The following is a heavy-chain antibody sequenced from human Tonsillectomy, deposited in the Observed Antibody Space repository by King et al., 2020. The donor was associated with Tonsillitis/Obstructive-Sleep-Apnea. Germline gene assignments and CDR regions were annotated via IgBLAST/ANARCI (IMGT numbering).Heavy chain of an antibody. Sequence: VQLQESGPGLVKPSQTLSLTCPVSGASISSSGYYWSWIRQHPGKGLEWIGYVFYSGNTYYNPSLKSRVAVSVDTSKNQFSLRLSPVTAADTAVYYCAILVVPAATLFAGAFDIWGQGTMVTVSS. D-gene: IGHD2-2*01. CDR1: GASISSSGYY. J-gene: IGHJ3*02. V-gene: IGHV4-31*03. CDR2: VFYSGNT. CDR3: AILVVPAATLFAGAFDI.